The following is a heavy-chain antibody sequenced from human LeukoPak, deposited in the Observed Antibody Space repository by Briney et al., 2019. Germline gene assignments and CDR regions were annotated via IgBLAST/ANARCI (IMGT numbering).Heavy chain of an antibody. CDR3: ATDRSSGYAGSVDY. Sequence: GGSLRLSCAASGFFFSSSSKNWVRQAPGKGLEWVSSISSSSSTIYYADSVKGRFTISRDNAKNSLYLQMNSLRDEDTAVYYCATDRSSGYAGSVDYWGQGTLVTVSS. D-gene: IGHD5-12*01. J-gene: IGHJ4*02. V-gene: IGHV3-48*02. CDR1: GFFFSSSS. CDR2: ISSSSSTI.